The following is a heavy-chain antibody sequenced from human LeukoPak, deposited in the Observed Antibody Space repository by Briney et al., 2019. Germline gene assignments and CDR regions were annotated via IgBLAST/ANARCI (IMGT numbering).Heavy chain of an antibody. Sequence: PGRSLRLPCAASGFTFSSYGMHWVRQAPGKGLEWVGVISYDGTNKNYADPVKGRFTISRDNSKNTLYLQMNSLRAEDTAVYYCAKVGYSTNWLYFDYWGQGTLVTVSS. D-gene: IGHD6-13*01. J-gene: IGHJ4*02. CDR3: AKVGYSTNWLYFDY. CDR2: ISYDGTNK. V-gene: IGHV3-30*18. CDR1: GFTFSSYG.